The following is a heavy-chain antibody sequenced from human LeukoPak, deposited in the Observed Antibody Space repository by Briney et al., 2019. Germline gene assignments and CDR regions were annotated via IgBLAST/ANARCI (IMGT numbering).Heavy chain of an antibody. CDR2: ISANSATT. CDR3: ASNSYYFDY. CDR1: GFTLSSYA. J-gene: IGHJ4*02. D-gene: IGHD5-18*01. Sequence: GGSLRLSCAGSGFTLSSYAMSWVRQAPGKGLEWVSVISANSATTYYADPVKGRFTISRDNSKNTLYLQMNGLRAEDTAVYYCASNSYYFDYWGQGTLVTVSS. V-gene: IGHV3-23*01.